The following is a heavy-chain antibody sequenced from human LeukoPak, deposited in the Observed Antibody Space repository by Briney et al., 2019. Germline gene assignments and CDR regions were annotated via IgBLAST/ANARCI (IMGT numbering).Heavy chain of an antibody. J-gene: IGHJ4*03. Sequence: GRSLRLSCAASGFTFSSYAMHWVRQAPGKGLEWVAVITYDGSNKYYADSVKGRFTISRDNSKNTLYLQMNSLRAEDTAVYYCARDTASLGYYYGSGSYNYFGYWGHGTLVTVSS. V-gene: IGHV3-30-3*01. D-gene: IGHD3-10*01. CDR1: GFTFSSYA. CDR3: ARDTASLGYYYGSGSYNYFGY. CDR2: ITYDGSNK.